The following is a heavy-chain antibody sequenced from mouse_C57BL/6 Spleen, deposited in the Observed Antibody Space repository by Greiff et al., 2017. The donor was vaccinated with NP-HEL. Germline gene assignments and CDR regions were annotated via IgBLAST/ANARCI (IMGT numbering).Heavy chain of an antibody. J-gene: IGHJ3*01. CDR1: GFTFSDYY. V-gene: IGHV5-12*01. Sequence: EVKLVESGGGLVQPGGSLKLSCAASGFTFSDYYMYWVRQTPEKRLEWVGYISNGGGSTSSPDTVKGRVTISRDNAKNTLYLQMSRLRSEDTAMYYCARRDYYGRFAYWGQGTLVTVSA. CDR2: ISNGGGST. CDR3: ARRDYYGRFAY. D-gene: IGHD1-1*01.